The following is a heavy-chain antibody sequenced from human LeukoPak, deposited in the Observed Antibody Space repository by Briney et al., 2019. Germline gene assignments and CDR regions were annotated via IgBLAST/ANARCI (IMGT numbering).Heavy chain of an antibody. CDR2: ISGSGGST. V-gene: IGHV3-23*01. D-gene: IGHD6-6*01. CDR3: AKFPPGIAARPSYFDY. CDR1: GFTFSSYA. J-gene: IGHJ4*02. Sequence: PGGSLRLSCAASGFTFSSYAMSWVRQAPGKGLEWVSAISGSGGSTYYADSVKGRFTISRDNSKNTLYLQMNSLRVEDTAVYYCAKFPPGIAARPSYFDYWGQGTLVTVSS.